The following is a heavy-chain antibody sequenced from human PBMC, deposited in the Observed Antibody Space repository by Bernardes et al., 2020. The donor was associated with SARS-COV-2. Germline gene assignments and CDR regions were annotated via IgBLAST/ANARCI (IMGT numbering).Heavy chain of an antibody. V-gene: IGHV3-23*01. CDR2: ISGSGGNT. Sequence: GGSLRLSCAASGFTFSNYAMSWVRQAPGKGLEWVSVISGSGGNTYYTDSVRGRFTISRDNSKDTLYLQMNSLRAEDTALYYCAKHYPTVGIVLIPIHYWGQGTLVTVSS. CDR3: AKHYPTVGIVLIPIHY. CDR1: GFTFSNYA. D-gene: IGHD2-2*01. J-gene: IGHJ4*02.